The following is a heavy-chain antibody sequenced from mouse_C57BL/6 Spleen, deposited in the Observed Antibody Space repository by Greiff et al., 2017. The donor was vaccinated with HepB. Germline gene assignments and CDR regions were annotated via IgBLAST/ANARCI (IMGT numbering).Heavy chain of an antibody. J-gene: IGHJ2*01. V-gene: IGHV1-53*01. Sequence: VQLQQPGTELVKPGASVKLSCKASGYTFTSYWMHWVKQRPGQGLEWIGNINPSNGGTNYNEKFKSKATLTVDKSSSTAYMQLSSLTSEDSAVYYCARSEGAYYSNYEDFDCWGQGTTLTVSS. CDR2: INPSNGGT. D-gene: IGHD2-5*01. CDR1: GYTFTSYW. CDR3: ARSEGAYYSNYEDFDC.